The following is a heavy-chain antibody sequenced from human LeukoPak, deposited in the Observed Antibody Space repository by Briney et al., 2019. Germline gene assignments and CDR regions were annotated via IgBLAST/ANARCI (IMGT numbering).Heavy chain of an antibody. D-gene: IGHD5-18*01. J-gene: IGHJ4*02. CDR2: IKKDGSEK. V-gene: IGHV3-7*01. CDR3: ARDLSGVAGYTYGRGIDY. CDR1: GFTVSSNY. Sequence: GGSLRLSCAASGFTVSSNYMSWVRQAPGKGLEWVANIKKDGSEKYYVDAVKGRFTISRDNAKTSLYLQMNSLRAEDTAVYYCARDLSGVAGYTYGRGIDYWGQGTLVTVSS.